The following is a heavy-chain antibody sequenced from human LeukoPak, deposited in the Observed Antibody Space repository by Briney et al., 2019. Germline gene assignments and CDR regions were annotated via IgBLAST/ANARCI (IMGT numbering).Heavy chain of an antibody. D-gene: IGHD1-26*01. Sequence: SETLSLTCIVSGGSISSGGYYWSWIRQPPGKGLEWIGYIYHSGSTYYNPSLKSRVTISVDRSKNQFSLKLSSVTAADTAVYYCAREPRSGSYTDAFDIWGQGTMVTVSS. CDR2: IYHSGST. V-gene: IGHV4-30-2*01. CDR1: GGSISSGGYY. CDR3: AREPRSGSYTDAFDI. J-gene: IGHJ3*02.